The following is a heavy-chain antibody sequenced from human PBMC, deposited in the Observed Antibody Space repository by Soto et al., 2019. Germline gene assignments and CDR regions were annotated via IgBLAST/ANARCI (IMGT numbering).Heavy chain of an antibody. V-gene: IGHV1-18*01. CDR3: ARGKITMVRGVIITGNGMDV. D-gene: IGHD3-10*01. CDR2: ISAYNGNT. Sequence: ASVKVSCKASGYTFTSYGISWVRQAPGQGLEWMGWISAYNGNTNYAQKLQGRVTMTTDTSTSTAYMELRSLRSDDTAVYYCARGKITMVRGVIITGNGMDVWGQGTTVTVSS. J-gene: IGHJ6*02. CDR1: GYTFTSYG.